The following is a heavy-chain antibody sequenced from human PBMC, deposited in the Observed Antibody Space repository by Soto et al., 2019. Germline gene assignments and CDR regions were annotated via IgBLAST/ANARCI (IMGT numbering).Heavy chain of an antibody. D-gene: IGHD3-22*01. J-gene: IGHJ4*02. CDR2: IHHSGST. V-gene: IGHV4-34*10. Sequence: PSETLSLTCTVSGGSITTYQWSWIRQPPGKGLEWIGEIHHSGSTYYNPSLKSRITMSVDTSKNQFYLKLSSVTAADTAVYYCARPTYYYDSSGYYYLDYWGQGTLVTVSS. CDR3: ARPTYYYDSSGYYYLDY. CDR1: GGSITTYQ.